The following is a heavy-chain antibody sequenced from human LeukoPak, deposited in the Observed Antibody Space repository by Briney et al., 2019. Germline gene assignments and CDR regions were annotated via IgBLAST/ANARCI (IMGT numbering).Heavy chain of an antibody. J-gene: IGHJ4*02. V-gene: IGHV1-8*01. Sequence: GSSVKVSCKASGYTFTSYDINWVRQATGQGLEWMGWMNPNSGNTGYAQKFQGRVAMTRNTSISTAYMELSSLRSEDTAVYYCARGRVPAACTMPPVYWGQGTLVTVSS. CDR2: MNPNSGNT. CDR1: GYTFTSYD. D-gene: IGHD6-13*01. CDR3: ARGRVPAACTMPPVY.